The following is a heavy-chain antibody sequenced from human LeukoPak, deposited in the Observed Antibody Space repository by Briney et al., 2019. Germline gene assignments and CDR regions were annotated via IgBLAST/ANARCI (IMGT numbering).Heavy chain of an antibody. CDR1: GYTFTGYY. D-gene: IGHD2-2*02. V-gene: IGHV1-2*02. Sequence: ASVKVSCKTSGYTFTGYYMHWVRQAPGHGLEWMGWINPNSGGINYAQRFQGRVTMTRDTSISTAYMELSRLRSDDTAVYYCARERGYCSSSTCYTSDAFDIWGQGTMVTVSS. CDR3: ARERGYCSSSTCYTSDAFDI. J-gene: IGHJ3*02. CDR2: INPNSGGI.